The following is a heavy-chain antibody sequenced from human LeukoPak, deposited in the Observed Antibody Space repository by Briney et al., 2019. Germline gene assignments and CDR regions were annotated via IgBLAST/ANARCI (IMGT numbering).Heavy chain of an antibody. Sequence: ASVKVSCKASGYTFTGYYIHWVRQAPGQGLEWMGWINPNSGGTNHAQKFQDRITMTRDTSINTAYMEVSRLRYDDTAAYYCARNKLGKAFDIWGQGTMVTVSS. CDR3: ARNKLGKAFDI. CDR1: GYTFTGYY. D-gene: IGHD1-26*01. CDR2: INPNSGGT. V-gene: IGHV1-2*02. J-gene: IGHJ3*02.